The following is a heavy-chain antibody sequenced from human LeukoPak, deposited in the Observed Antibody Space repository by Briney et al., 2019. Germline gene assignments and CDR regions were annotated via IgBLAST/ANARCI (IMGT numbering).Heavy chain of an antibody. CDR3: ARGLGNFPPGGY. J-gene: IGHJ4*02. Sequence: SETLSLTCTVSGGSISSSSYYWGWIRQPPGKGLEWVGEINHSGSTNYNPSLKSRVTISVDTSKNQFSLKLSSVTAADTAVYYCARGLGNFPPGGYWGQGTLVTVSS. V-gene: IGHV4-39*01. D-gene: IGHD1-1*01. CDR2: INHSGST. CDR1: GGSISSSSYY.